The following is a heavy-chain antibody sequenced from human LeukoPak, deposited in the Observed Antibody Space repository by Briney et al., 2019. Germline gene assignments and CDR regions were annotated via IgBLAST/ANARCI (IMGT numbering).Heavy chain of an antibody. J-gene: IGHJ4*02. CDR2: ISSSSSYI. V-gene: IGHV3-21*01. Sequence: GGSLRLSCAASGFTFSSYSMNWVRQAPGKGLEWVSSISSSSSYIYYADSVKGRSTISRDNAKNSLYLQMNSLRAEDTAVYYCARDSDSSGYLDYWGQGTLVTVSS. CDR3: ARDSDSSGYLDY. D-gene: IGHD3-22*01. CDR1: GFTFSSYS.